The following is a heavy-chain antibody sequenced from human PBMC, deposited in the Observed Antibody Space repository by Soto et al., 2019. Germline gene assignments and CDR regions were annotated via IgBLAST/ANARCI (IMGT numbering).Heavy chain of an antibody. CDR1: GFTFSDFE. CDR3: ARRTGTAPRFDY. CDR2: ISYDGSNQ. D-gene: IGHD1-7*01. Sequence: QVQLVESGGGVVQPGRSLRFSCSASGFTFSDFEMYWVRQAPGKGLDWVSFISYDGSNQYYAGSVKGRFTVSRDNSKNTLFLLMNSLRPEDTAVYFCARRTGTAPRFDYWGQGTLVTVSS. V-gene: IGHV3-30-3*01. J-gene: IGHJ4*02.